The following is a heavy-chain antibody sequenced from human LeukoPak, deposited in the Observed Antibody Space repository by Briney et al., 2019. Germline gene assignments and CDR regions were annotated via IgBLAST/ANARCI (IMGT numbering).Heavy chain of an antibody. V-gene: IGHV1-18*01. Sequence: ASVKVSCKASGYTFTSYGISWVRQAPGQGLEWMGWISAYNGNTNYAQKLQGRVTMTTDTSTSTAYMELRSLRSDDTAVYYCARGPSSSSFWRHYYYYMDVWGKGTTVTVSS. D-gene: IGHD6-13*01. CDR3: ARGPSSSSFWRHYYYYMDV. J-gene: IGHJ6*03. CDR1: GYTFTSYG. CDR2: ISAYNGNT.